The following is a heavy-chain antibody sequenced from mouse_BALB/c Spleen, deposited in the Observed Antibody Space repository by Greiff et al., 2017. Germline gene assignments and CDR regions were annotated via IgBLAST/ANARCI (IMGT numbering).Heavy chain of an antibody. V-gene: IGHV5-17*02. CDR2: ISSGSSTI. J-gene: IGHJ2*01. Sequence: EVKLMESGGGLVQPGGSRKLSCAASGFTFSSFGMHWVRQAPEKGLEWVAYISSGSSTIYYADTVKGRFPISRDNPKNTLFLQMTSLRSEDTAMYYCARGGTTVVAPFDYWGQGTTLTVSS. D-gene: IGHD1-1*01. CDR1: GFTFSSFG. CDR3: ARGGTTVVAPFDY.